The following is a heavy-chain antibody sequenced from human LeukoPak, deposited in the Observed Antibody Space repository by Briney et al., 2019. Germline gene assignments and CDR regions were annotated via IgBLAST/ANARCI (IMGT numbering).Heavy chain of an antibody. V-gene: IGHV1-18*01. D-gene: IGHD3-9*01. J-gene: IGHJ3*02. CDR3: ARSRKPKLVSDAFDI. CDR2: ISAYNGNT. Sequence: ASVKVSCKASGYTFTSYGISWVRQAPGQGLEWMGWISAYNGNTNYAQKLQGRVTMTTDTSTSTAYMELRSLRSDDTAVYYCARSRKPKLVSDAFDIWGQGTMVTVSS. CDR1: GYTFTSYG.